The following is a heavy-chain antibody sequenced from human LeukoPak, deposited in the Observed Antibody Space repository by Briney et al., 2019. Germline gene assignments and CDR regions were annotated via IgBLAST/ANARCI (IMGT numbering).Heavy chain of an antibody. CDR3: ARGQEFDDGVFDS. Sequence: GGSLRLSCAASGFTYSSYAMSWVRQAPGKGLEWVSAISGRGGSTYYADSVKGRFTISRDNSKNTVYLQMNSLRVEDTAIYYCARGQEFDDGVFDSWGQGTLVTVSS. V-gene: IGHV3-23*01. CDR2: ISGRGGST. CDR1: GFTYSSYA. J-gene: IGHJ4*02. D-gene: IGHD1-1*01.